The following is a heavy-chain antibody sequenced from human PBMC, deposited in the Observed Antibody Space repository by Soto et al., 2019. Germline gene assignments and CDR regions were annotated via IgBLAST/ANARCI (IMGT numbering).Heavy chain of an antibody. J-gene: IGHJ4*02. CDR3: ARARPFLGYCSSTSCYFQSHYFDY. CDR2: IIPIFGTA. D-gene: IGHD2-2*01. CDR1: GGTFSSYA. Sequence: SVKVSCKASGGTFSSYAISWVRQAPGQGLEWMGGIIPIFGTANYAQKFQGRVTITADESTSTAYMELSSLRSEDTAVYYCARARPFLGYCSSTSCYFQSHYFDYWGQGTLVTVSS. V-gene: IGHV1-69*13.